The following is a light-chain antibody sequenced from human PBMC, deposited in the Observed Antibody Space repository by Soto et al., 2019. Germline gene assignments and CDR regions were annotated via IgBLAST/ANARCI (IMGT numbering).Light chain of an antibody. CDR1: QGISSW. Sequence: DIQMTQSPSSVSASVGDRVTITCRASQGISSWLAWYQQKPGKAPNLLIYAASSLHSGVPSRCSGSGSGTDFTLTINSLQHENFATYYCQRANRFPLTFGGGTKVDIK. CDR2: AAS. CDR3: QRANRFPLT. J-gene: IGKJ4*01. V-gene: IGKV1-12*01.